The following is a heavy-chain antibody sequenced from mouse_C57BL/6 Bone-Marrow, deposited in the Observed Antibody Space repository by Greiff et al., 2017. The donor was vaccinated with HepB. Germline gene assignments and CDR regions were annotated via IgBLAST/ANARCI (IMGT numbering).Heavy chain of an antibody. CDR2: ISSGSSTI. CDR1: GFTFSDYG. Sequence: EVMLVESGGGLVKPGGSLKLSCAASGFTFSDYGMHWVRQAPEKGLEWVAYISSGSSTIYYADTVKGRFTISRDNAKNTLFLQMTSLRSEDTAMYYCERRGFITTVVATRYAMDYWGQGTSVTVSS. D-gene: IGHD1-1*01. J-gene: IGHJ4*01. V-gene: IGHV5-17*01. CDR3: ERRGFITTVVATRYAMDY.